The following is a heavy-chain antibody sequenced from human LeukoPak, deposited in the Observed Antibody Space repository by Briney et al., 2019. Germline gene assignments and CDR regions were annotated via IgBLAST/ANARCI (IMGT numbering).Heavy chain of an antibody. CDR1: GFTFSAFD. CDR3: ARGMGATTQALFDS. D-gene: IGHD1-26*01. J-gene: IGHJ4*02. V-gene: IGHV3-13*01. CDR2: IDTAVAT. Sequence: PGRSLRLSCAASGFTFSAFDMHWVRQLTGKRLEWVSGIDTAVATYYPASVKGRFTLSRENAKNTLYLHMNGLRAGDTAVYYCARGMGATTQALFDSWGQGALVAVSS.